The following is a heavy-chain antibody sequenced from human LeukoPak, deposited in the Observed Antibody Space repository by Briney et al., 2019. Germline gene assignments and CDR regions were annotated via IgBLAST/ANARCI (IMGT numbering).Heavy chain of an antibody. J-gene: IGHJ4*02. V-gene: IGHV3-30*04. CDR3: AREEEQWLVPDY. Sequence: GGSLRLSCAASGFTFSSYAMHWVRQAPGKGLEWVAVISYDGSNKYYADSVKGRFTISRDNSKNTLYLQMNSLRAEGTAVYYCAREEEQWLVPDYWGQGTLVTVSS. D-gene: IGHD6-19*01. CDR2: ISYDGSNK. CDR1: GFTFSSYA.